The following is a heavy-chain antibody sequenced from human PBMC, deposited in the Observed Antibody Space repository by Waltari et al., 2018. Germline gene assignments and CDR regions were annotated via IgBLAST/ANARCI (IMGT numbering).Heavy chain of an antibody. CDR3: ARSSGWYRRRWFDP. V-gene: IGHV4-34*01. D-gene: IGHD6-19*01. CDR2: INHSGST. CDR1: GGSFSGYY. Sequence: QVQLQQWGAGLLKPSETLSLTCAVYGGSFSGYYWSWIRQPPGKGLEWIGEINHSGSTNYNPSLKSRVTISVDTSKNQFSLKLSSVTAADTAVYYCARSSGWYRRRWFDPWGQGTLVTVSS. J-gene: IGHJ5*02.